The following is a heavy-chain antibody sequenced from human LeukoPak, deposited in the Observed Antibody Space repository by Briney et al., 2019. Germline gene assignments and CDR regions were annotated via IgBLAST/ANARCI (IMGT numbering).Heavy chain of an antibody. J-gene: IGHJ1*01. D-gene: IGHD3-16*01. CDR1: GFAFSTYW. CDR3: TREFVF. Sequence: GGSLRLSCAASGFAFSTYWMDWVRQAPGKGLERVGNIKQDGSVKHYVDSVRGRFTTSRDNARNSVYLQMSALRVEDTAVYYSTREFVFWGEGSLATAYS. V-gene: IGHV3-7*01. CDR2: IKQDGSVK.